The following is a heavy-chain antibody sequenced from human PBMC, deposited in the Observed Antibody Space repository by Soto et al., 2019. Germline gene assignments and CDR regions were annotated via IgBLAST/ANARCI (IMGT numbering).Heavy chain of an antibody. CDR3: ARGTIVARQHLDY. J-gene: IGHJ4*02. V-gene: IGHV3-30*03. CDR1: GFTFSSYA. Sequence: GGSLRLSCAASGFTFSSYAMHWARQAPGKGLEWVTAISIRGGDEYYAESVRGRFTISRDDSKNTLYLQMDSLRVEDTAVYYCARGTIVARQHLDYWGQGTLVTVSS. CDR2: ISIRGGDE. D-gene: IGHD6-6*01.